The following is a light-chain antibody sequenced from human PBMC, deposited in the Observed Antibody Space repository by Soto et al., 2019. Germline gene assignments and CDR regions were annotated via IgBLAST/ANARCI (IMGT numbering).Light chain of an antibody. J-gene: IGKJ2*01. CDR1: QTISIY. V-gene: IGKV1-39*01. CDR2: GAT. CDR3: QESDSFPYT. Sequence: DIRMTQSPSSLSASVGDRVTITCRASQTISIYLNWYQVKPGKAPNLLIYGATRLQTGVPSRFTGSGSGTEFSLTITSLQPEDLATYFSQESDSFPYTFGQGTRLEIK.